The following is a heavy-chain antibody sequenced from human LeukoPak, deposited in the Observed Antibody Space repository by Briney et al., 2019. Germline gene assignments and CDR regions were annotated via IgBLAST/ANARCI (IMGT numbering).Heavy chain of an antibody. CDR3: ARGDSSSWSFKI. D-gene: IGHD6-13*01. CDR1: GGSISSYY. V-gene: IGHV4-59*08. J-gene: IGHJ4*02. CDR2: IYYTGST. Sequence: SETLSLTCTVSGGSISSYYWSWIRQPPGKGLEWIGYIYYTGSTKYNASLKSRVTISVDTSKNQFSLRLSSVTAADTAVYYCARGDSSSWSFKIWGQGTLVTVSS.